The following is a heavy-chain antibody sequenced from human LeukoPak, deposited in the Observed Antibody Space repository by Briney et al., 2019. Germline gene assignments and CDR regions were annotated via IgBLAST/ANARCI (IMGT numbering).Heavy chain of an antibody. CDR2: IYYSGST. D-gene: IGHD3-22*01. J-gene: IGHJ4*02. V-gene: IGHV4-39*02. CDR1: GGSISSSNYY. CDR3: AREDLKGPAGAVVVTDY. Sequence: SETLSLTCTVSGGSISSSNYYWGWIRQPPGKGLEWIGSIYYSGSTYYNPSLKSRVTISVDTSKNQFSLKLSSVTAADTAVYYCAREDLKGPAGAVVVTDYWGQGTLVTVSS.